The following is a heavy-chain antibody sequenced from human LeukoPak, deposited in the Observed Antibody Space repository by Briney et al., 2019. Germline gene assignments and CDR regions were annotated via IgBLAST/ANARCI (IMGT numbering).Heavy chain of an antibody. CDR2: IIPIFGTA. D-gene: IGHD3-3*01. CDR1: GGTFSSYA. CDR3: ARVDRATDFWTLPSYGMDV. V-gene: IGHV1-69*13. J-gene: IGHJ6*02. Sequence: GASVKVSCKASGGTFSSYAISWVRQAPGQGLEWMGGIIPIFGTANYAQKFQGRVTITADESTSTAYMELSSLRSEDTAVYYCARVDRATDFWTLPSYGMDVWGQGTTVTVSS.